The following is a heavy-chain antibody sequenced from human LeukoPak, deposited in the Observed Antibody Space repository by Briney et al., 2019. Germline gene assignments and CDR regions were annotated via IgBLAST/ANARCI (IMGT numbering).Heavy chain of an antibody. CDR2: IYYSGST. CDR3: ARGTYGDYAPSLPWYFDL. CDR1: GGSISSYY. D-gene: IGHD4-17*01. V-gene: IGHV4-59*01. Sequence: SETLSLTCTVSGGSISSYYWSWIRQPPGKGLEWIGYIYYSGSTNYNPSLKSRVTISVDTSKNQFSLKLSSVTAADTAVYYCARGTYGDYAPSLPWYFDLWGRGTLVTVSS. J-gene: IGHJ2*01.